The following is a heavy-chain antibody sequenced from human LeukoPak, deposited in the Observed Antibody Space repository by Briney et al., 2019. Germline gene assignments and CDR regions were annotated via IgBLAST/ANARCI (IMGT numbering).Heavy chain of an antibody. V-gene: IGHV1-69*04. Sequence: ASVKVSCKASGGTFISHTISWVRQAPGQGVEWMGRIIPILGIANYAQKFQGRVTITGDKYTSRDYIEKSRQREEDTAVYYCARDTMYSSSKYYFDYWGQGTLVTVSS. J-gene: IGHJ4*02. CDR3: ARDTMYSSSKYYFDY. CDR1: GGTFISHT. CDR2: IIPILGIA. D-gene: IGHD6-6*01.